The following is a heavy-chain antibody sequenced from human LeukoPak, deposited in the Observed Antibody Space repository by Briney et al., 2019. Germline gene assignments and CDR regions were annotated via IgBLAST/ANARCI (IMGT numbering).Heavy chain of an antibody. D-gene: IGHD6-13*01. J-gene: IGHJ4*02. Sequence: GSLRLSCAASGFTFSSYSMNWVRQAPGKGLEWVSSISSSSSYIYYADSVKGRFTISRDNAKNSLYLQMNSLRAEDTAVYYCAKDLASSTWRFDFWGQGTLVTVSS. CDR2: ISSSSSYI. CDR3: AKDLASSTWRFDF. V-gene: IGHV3-21*01. CDR1: GFTFSSYS.